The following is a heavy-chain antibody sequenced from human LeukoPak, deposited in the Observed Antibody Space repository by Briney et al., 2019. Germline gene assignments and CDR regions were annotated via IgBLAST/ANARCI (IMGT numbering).Heavy chain of an antibody. D-gene: IGHD4-17*01. CDR1: GYTFTGYF. J-gene: IGHJ4*02. Sequence: GASVKVSCKASGYTFTGYFIHWVRQAPGQGLEWMGRINPDSGVTNYPQKFQGRVTMTRDTSISTAYMELSSLTSDDAAVYYCASAISLRTNGDFFDYWGQGTLVTVSS. V-gene: IGHV1-2*06. CDR3: ASAISLRTNGDFFDY. CDR2: INPDSGVT.